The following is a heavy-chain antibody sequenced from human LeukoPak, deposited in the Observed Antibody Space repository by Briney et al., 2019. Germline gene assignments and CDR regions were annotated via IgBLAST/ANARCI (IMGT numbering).Heavy chain of an antibody. CDR3: MRGGDPPR. J-gene: IGHJ4*02. Sequence: PSETLSLTCTVSGGSISSYYWNWIRQPAGKGLEWIGHISASGSTNYNPSLQSRVTMSVDTSNNQFSLKLSSLTAADTAVYYRMRGGDPPRWGQGTLVTVSS. D-gene: IGHD5-12*01. V-gene: IGHV4-4*07. CDR2: ISASGST. CDR1: GGSISSYY.